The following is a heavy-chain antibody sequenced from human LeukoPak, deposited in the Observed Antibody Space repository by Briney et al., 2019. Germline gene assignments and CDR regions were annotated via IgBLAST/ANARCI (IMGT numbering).Heavy chain of an antibody. Sequence: GGSLRLSCAASGFTFSDHHMSWIRQAPGKGLEWVSYISTSGSTIYYADSVKGRFTISRDNAKKSLFLQMNSLRAEDTAVYYCARDPVTWRGPESYFDSWGQGTLVSVSS. CDR1: GFTFSDHH. V-gene: IGHV3-11*01. CDR3: ARDPVTWRGPESYFDS. CDR2: ISTSGSTI. D-gene: IGHD3-3*01. J-gene: IGHJ4*02.